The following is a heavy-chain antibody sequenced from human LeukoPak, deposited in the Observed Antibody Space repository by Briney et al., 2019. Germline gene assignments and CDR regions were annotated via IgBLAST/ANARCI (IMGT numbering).Heavy chain of an antibody. CDR3: AREYYDYVWGSYRPVWFDP. V-gene: IGHV1-18*01. CDR1: GYTFTSYG. CDR2: ISAYNGNT. J-gene: IGHJ5*02. D-gene: IGHD3-16*02. Sequence: ASVTVSCTASGYTFTSYGISWVRQAPGQGLEWMGWISAYNGNTNYAQKLQGRVTMTTDTSTSIAYMELRSLRSDDTAVYYCAREYYDYVWGSYRPVWFDPWGQGTLVTVAS.